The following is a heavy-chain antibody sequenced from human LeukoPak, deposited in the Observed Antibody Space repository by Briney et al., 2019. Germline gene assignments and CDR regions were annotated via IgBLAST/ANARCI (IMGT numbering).Heavy chain of an antibody. V-gene: IGHV1-69*05. CDR2: IVPIFGTA. Sequence: SVKVSCKASGGTFSSYAISWVRQAPGQGLEWMGRIVPIFGTANYAQKFQGRVTITTDESTSTAYLELSSLRSEDTAVYYCARDRWAPSYFDYWGQGTLVTVSS. CDR3: ARDRWAPSYFDY. J-gene: IGHJ4*02. D-gene: IGHD1-26*01. CDR1: GGTFSSYA.